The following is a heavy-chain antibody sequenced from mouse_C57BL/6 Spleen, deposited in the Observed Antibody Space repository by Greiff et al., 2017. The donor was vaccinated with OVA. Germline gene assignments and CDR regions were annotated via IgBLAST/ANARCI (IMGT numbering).Heavy chain of an antibody. J-gene: IGHJ3*01. CDR3: AVYGNTRAWFAY. CDR2: INPNNGGT. V-gene: IGHV1-26*01. CDR1: GYTFTDYY. Sequence: EVQLQQSGPELVKPGASVKISCKASGYTFTDYYMNWVKQSHGKSLEWIGDINPNNGGTSYNQKFKGKATLTVDKSSSTAYMELRSLTSEDSAVYYCAVYGNTRAWFAYWGQGTLVTVSA. D-gene: IGHD2-1*01.